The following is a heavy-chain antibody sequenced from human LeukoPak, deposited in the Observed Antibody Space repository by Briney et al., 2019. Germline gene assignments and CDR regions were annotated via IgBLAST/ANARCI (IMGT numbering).Heavy chain of an antibody. J-gene: IGHJ4*02. CDR3: ARVEDRYCSSTSCYTIDY. CDR2: ISAYNGNT. Sequence: ASVKVSCKASGYTFTSYGISWVRQAPGQGLEWMGWISAYNGNTNYAQKLQGRVTMTTDTSTSTAYMELRSLRSDDTAVYYCARVEDRYCSSTSCYTIDYWGQGTLVTVSS. CDR1: GYTFTSYG. D-gene: IGHD2-2*02. V-gene: IGHV1-18*01.